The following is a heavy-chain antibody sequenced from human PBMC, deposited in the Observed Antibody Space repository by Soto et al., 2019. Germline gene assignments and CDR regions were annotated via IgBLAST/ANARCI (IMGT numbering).Heavy chain of an antibody. Sequence: SETLSLSCAVSGGSISSSNWWGWVRQPPGKGLEWIGEIYHSGSTNYNPSLKSRVTISVDKSKNQFSLKVSSVTAADTAVYYCARETYGDYVGYFDPWGQGTLVTVSS. V-gene: IGHV4-4*02. J-gene: IGHJ5*02. CDR1: GGSISSSNW. CDR2: IYHSGST. CDR3: ARETYGDYVGYFDP. D-gene: IGHD4-17*01.